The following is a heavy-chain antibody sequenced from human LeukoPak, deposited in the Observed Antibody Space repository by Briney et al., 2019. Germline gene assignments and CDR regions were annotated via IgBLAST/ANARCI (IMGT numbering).Heavy chain of an antibody. V-gene: IGHV3-33*01. J-gene: IGHJ4*02. CDR3: ARGAPYRDSDDY. CDR1: GFTFSSYG. D-gene: IGHD1-26*01. Sequence: GRSLRLSCAASGFTFSSYGMHWVRQAPGKGLEWVAVIWYDGSNKYYADSVKGRFTISRDNSKKTLYLQMNSLRAEDTAVYYCARGAPYRDSDDYWGQGTLVTVSS. CDR2: IWYDGSNK.